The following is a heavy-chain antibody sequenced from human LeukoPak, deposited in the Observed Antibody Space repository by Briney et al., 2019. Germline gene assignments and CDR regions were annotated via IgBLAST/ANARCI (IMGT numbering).Heavy chain of an antibody. J-gene: IGHJ3*02. Sequence: GEPLKITCKGSGYSFTSYWIGWVRQMPGKGLEWMGIIYPGDSDTRYSPSFQGQVTISADKSISTAYLQWSSLKASDTAMYYCARSLDIVVVKVTDAFDIWGQGTMVIVSS. CDR2: IYPGDSDT. D-gene: IGHD2-15*01. CDR3: ARSLDIVVVKVTDAFDI. V-gene: IGHV5-51*01. CDR1: GYSFTSYW.